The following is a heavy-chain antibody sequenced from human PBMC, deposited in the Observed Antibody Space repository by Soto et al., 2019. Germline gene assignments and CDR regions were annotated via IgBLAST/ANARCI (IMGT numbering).Heavy chain of an antibody. CDR2: IDPSDSYT. CDR1: GYRFTSYW. V-gene: IGHV5-10-1*01. CDR3: ARLHSRNGTNGPFEY. Sequence: GESLKISCRVSGYRFTSYWISWFRQMPGKGLEWMGRIDPSDSYTNYSPSFQRHVTMSVDRSIITAYLQWSSLKAPDTAMYYCARLHSRNGTNGPFEYWGQGTQVSVSS. J-gene: IGHJ4*02. D-gene: IGHD3-22*01.